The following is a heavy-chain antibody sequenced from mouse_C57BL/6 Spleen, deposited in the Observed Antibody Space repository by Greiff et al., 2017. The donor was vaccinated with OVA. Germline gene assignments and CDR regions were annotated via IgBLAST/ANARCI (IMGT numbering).Heavy chain of an antibody. J-gene: IGHJ3*01. CDR1: GFTFSDYY. V-gene: IGHV5-12*01. CDR2: ISNGGGST. D-gene: IGHD2-4*01. Sequence: VMLVESGGGLVQPGGSLKLSCAAFGFTFSDYYMYWVRQTPEKRLEWVAYISNGGGSTYYPDTVKGRFTISRDNAKNTLYLQMSRLKSEDTAMYYCARQDDYDEGGPWFAYWGQGTLVTVSA. CDR3: ARQDDYDEGGPWFAY.